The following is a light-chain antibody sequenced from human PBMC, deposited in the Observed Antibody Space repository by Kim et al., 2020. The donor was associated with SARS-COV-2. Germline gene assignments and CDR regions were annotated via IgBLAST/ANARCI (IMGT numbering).Light chain of an antibody. CDR2: GVT. J-gene: IGLJ3*02. Sequence: GQSVTISCTGTSSDVGRYNYVSWYQQHPGKAPKLMIYGVTKGPSGVPDRFSGSKSGNTASLTISGLQAVDEADYYCCSYAGSYTLVFGGGTQLTVL. V-gene: IGLV2-11*03. CDR3: CSYAGSYTLV. CDR1: SSDVGRYNY.